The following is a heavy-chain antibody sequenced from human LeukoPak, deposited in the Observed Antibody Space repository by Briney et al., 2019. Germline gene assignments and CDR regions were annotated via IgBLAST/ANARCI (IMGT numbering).Heavy chain of an antibody. Sequence: SETLSLTCTVSGGSISSSSYYWGWIRQPPGKGLEWIGSIHYSGSTYYNPSLKSRVTISVDTSKNQFSLKLSSVTAADTAVYYCARQTLLRYFDWLPRSFDYWGQGTLVTVSS. J-gene: IGHJ4*02. V-gene: IGHV4-39*01. CDR2: IHYSGST. CDR1: GGSISSSSYY. CDR3: ARQTLLRYFDWLPRSFDY. D-gene: IGHD3-9*01.